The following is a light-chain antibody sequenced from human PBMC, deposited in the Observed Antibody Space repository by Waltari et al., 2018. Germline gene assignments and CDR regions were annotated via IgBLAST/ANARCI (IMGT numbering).Light chain of an antibody. CDR3: QHYVRLPVT. Sequence: ELMLTQSPGPLSLSRGERATLSCRASRIISRALAWYQQKPGQAPRLLIYDVSTRASGIPDRFSGSGSGTDFSLTISRLEPEDFAVYYCQHYVRLPVTFGQGTKLEFK. CDR1: RIISRA. V-gene: IGKV3-20*01. CDR2: DVS. J-gene: IGKJ1*01.